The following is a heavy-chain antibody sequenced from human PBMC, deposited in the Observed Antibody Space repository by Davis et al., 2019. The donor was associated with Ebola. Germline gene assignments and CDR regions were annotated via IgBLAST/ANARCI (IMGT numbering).Heavy chain of an antibody. CDR1: GFTFSSYG. D-gene: IGHD4-17*01. CDR2: IWYDGSNK. Sequence: GESLKISCAASGFTFSSYGMHWVRQAPGKGLEWVAVIWYDGSNKYYADSVKGRFTISRDNSKNTLYLQMNSLRAEDTAVYYCARSPPSDYGDGWFDPWGQGTLVTVSS. J-gene: IGHJ5*02. CDR3: ARSPPSDYGDGWFDP. V-gene: IGHV3-33*01.